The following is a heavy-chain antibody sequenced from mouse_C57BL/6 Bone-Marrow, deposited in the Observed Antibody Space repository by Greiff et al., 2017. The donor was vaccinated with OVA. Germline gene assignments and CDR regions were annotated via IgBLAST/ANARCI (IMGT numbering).Heavy chain of an antibody. V-gene: IGHV5-12*01. Sequence: EVKLVESGGGLVQPGGSLKLSCAASGFTFSDYYMYWVRQTPEKRLEWVAYISNGGGSTYYPDTVKGRFTISRDNAKNTLYLQMSRLKSEDTAMYYCARQDYSNYVYAMDYWGQGTSVTVSS. J-gene: IGHJ4*01. CDR3: ARQDYSNYVYAMDY. CDR2: ISNGGGST. D-gene: IGHD2-5*01. CDR1: GFTFSDYY.